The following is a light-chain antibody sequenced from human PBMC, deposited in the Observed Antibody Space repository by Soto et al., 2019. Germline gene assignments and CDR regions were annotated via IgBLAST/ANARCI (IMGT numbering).Light chain of an antibody. Sequence: DIRMTQSPSSLSASVGDRVTITCRASQSINSYLNWYQQKSGKAPKLLIYAASSLDSGVPSRFSGSGSGTDCTLSISSLQPEDLATYCCQQSYSTPWTFGQGTKVEIK. CDR1: QSINSY. J-gene: IGKJ1*01. V-gene: IGKV1-39*01. CDR3: QQSYSTPWT. CDR2: AAS.